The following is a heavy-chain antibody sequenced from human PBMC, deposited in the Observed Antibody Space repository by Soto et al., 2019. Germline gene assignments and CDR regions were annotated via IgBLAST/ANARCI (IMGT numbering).Heavy chain of an antibody. Sequence: QVQLVESGGGVVQPGRSLRLSCAASGFTFSSYGMHWVRQAPGKGLEWVAVIWYDGSNKYYADSVKGRFTISRDNSKNTLYLQMNSLGDEDTALYYSARDRVLGGGQQLVRLPYGGQGPLVTVPP. CDR1: GFTFSSYG. CDR2: IWYDGSNK. V-gene: IGHV3-33*08. D-gene: IGHD6-13*01. CDR3: ARDRVLGGGQQLVRLPY. J-gene: IGHJ4*02.